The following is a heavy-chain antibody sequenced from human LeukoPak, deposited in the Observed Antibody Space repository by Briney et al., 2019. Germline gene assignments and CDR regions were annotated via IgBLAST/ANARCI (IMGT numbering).Heavy chain of an antibody. Sequence: GGSLRLSCAASGFTISNYWMSWVRQAPGKGLEWVASINHNGNVNYYVDSVKGRFTISRDNAKNSLYLQMSNLRAEDTAVYFCARGGGLDVWGQGATVTVSS. V-gene: IGHV3-7*03. CDR3: ARGGGLDV. CDR1: GFTISNYW. J-gene: IGHJ6*02. D-gene: IGHD3-16*01. CDR2: INHNGNVN.